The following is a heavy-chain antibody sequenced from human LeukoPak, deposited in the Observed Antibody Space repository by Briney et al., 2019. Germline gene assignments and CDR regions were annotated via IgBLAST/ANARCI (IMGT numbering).Heavy chain of an antibody. Sequence: GGSLRLSCAASGFTFSSYAMSWVRQAPGKGLEWVSAISGSGDPTYYGDSVKGRFTISRDNSKNTLYLQMNSLRAEDTAVYYCARRGPGGELDYWGQGTLVTVSS. D-gene: IGHD3-16*01. CDR2: ISGSGDPT. J-gene: IGHJ4*02. V-gene: IGHV3-23*01. CDR1: GFTFSSYA. CDR3: ARRGPGGELDY.